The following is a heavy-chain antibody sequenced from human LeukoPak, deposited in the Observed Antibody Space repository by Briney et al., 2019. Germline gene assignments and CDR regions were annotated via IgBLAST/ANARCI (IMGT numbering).Heavy chain of an antibody. CDR3: ARGSYSSSWYGDVDY. CDR2: ISAYNGNT. V-gene: IGHV1-18*01. Sequence: ASVKVSCKVSGYTLTELSMHWVRQAPGKGLEWMGWISAYNGNTNYAQKLQGRVTMTTDTSTSTAYMELRSLRSDDTAVYYCARGSYSSSWYGDVDYWGQGTLVTVSS. J-gene: IGHJ4*02. D-gene: IGHD6-13*01. CDR1: GYTLTELS.